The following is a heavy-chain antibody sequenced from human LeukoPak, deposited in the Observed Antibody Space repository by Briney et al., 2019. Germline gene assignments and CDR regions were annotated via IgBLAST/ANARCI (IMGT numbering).Heavy chain of an antibody. D-gene: IGHD6-6*01. CDR1: GYTFTGYY. J-gene: IGHJ3*02. CDR3: ARARPQEYSSSGRSGAFDI. CDR2: INPNSGGT. V-gene: IGHV1-2*02. Sequence: ASVKVSCKASGYTFTGYYMHWVRQAPGQGLEWRGWINPNSGGTNYAQKFQGRVTMTRDTSISTAYMELSRLRSDDTAVYYCARARPQEYSSSGRSGAFDIWGQGTMVTVSS.